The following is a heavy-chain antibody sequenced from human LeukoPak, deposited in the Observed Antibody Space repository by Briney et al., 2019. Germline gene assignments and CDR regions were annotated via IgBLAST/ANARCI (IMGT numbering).Heavy chain of an antibody. CDR3: ARGPFSIAAADENRFDP. CDR2: IYYSGST. Sequence: SETLSLTCTVSGGSISSYYWSWIRQPPGKGLEWIGYIYYSGSTNYNPSLKSRVTISVDTSKNQFSLKLCSVTAADTAVYYCARGPFSIAAADENRFDPWGQGTLVTVSS. J-gene: IGHJ5*02. D-gene: IGHD6-13*01. V-gene: IGHV4-59*01. CDR1: GGSISSYY.